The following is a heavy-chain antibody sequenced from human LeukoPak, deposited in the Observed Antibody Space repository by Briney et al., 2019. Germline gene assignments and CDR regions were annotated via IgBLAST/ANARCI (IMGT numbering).Heavy chain of an antibody. V-gene: IGHV4-39*01. J-gene: IGHJ4*02. D-gene: IGHD6-6*01. CDR3: ARHWEEQLGMDY. CDR1: GGSISSSSYY. CDR2: IYCSGST. Sequence: PSETLSLTCTVSGGSISSSSYYWGWIRQPPGKGLEWIGSIYCSGSTYYNPSLKSRVTISVDTSKNQFSLKLSSVTAADTAVYYCARHWEEQLGMDYWGQGTLVTVSP.